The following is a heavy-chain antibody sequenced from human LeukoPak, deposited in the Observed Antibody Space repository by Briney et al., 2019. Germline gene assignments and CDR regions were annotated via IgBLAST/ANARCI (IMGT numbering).Heavy chain of an antibody. J-gene: IGHJ4*02. CDR3: ARDGYYFDF. Sequence: GGSLRLSCGASGFIFSEYWVTWVRQAPGRGPEWVANIKGDGSKVDYVASVMGRFTISRENDKGSLYLQMNNLRVEDTAVYHCARDGYYFDFWGQGALVTVSS. CDR2: IKGDGSKV. V-gene: IGHV3-7*01. D-gene: IGHD3-22*01. CDR1: GFIFSEYW.